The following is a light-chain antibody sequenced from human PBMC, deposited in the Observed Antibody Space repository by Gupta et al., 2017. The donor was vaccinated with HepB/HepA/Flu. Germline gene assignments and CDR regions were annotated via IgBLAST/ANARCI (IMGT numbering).Light chain of an antibody. J-gene: IGKJ4*01. CDR1: QGVSSY. CDR2: DAS. Sequence: EIVLTQSPASLSLSPGERATLSCRASQGVSSYLAWFQQKPGQAPRLLLYDASNRATGIPARFSGSGSGTDFTLTISRLEPEDFAVYYCQQRAGWPLTFGGGTKVDIK. V-gene: IGKV3-11*01. CDR3: QQRAGWPLT.